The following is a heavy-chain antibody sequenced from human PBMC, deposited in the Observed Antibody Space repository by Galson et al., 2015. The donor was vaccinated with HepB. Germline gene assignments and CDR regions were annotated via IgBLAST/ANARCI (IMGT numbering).Heavy chain of an antibody. CDR1: GFTFSSYA. Sequence: LRLSCAASGFTFSSYAMSWVRQAPGKGLEWVSAISGSGGSTYYADSVKGRFTISRDNSKNTLYLQMNSLRAEDTAVYYCAPIGRAFGKGWFGEFRYWGQGTLVTVSS. V-gene: IGHV3-23*01. J-gene: IGHJ4*02. D-gene: IGHD3-10*01. CDR3: APIGRAFGKGWFGEFRY. CDR2: ISGSGGST.